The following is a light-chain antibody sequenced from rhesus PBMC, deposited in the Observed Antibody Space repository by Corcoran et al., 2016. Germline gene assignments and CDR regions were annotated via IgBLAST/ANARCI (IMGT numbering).Light chain of an antibody. CDR1: QDIKHY. CDR3: QQYHISPPT. CDR2: YAF. Sequence: DIQMTQSPSSLSASVGDRVTITCRASQDIKHYLSWYQQKPGKAPKPLMYYAFRLKTGVPSRFSGTGSGTDYTLTISSLQPEDIASYYFQQYHISPPTFGGGTKVEIK. V-gene: IGKV1-66*01. J-gene: IGKJ4*01.